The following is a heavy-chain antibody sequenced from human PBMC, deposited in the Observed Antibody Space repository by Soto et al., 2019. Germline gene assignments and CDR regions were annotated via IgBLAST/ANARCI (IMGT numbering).Heavy chain of an antibody. J-gene: IGHJ4*02. V-gene: IGHV1-2*02. Sequence: ASVKVSCKASGYTFTDYYMHWVRQAPGQGFEWMGRIGPKSGGANYAQKFQGRVTMTWDTSLNTAYMELSSLITEDTAVYYCARPPGYISDWYYFDLWGQGTQVTVSS. CDR3: ARPPGYISDWYYFDL. CDR2: IGPKSGGA. CDR1: GYTFTDYY. D-gene: IGHD3-9*01.